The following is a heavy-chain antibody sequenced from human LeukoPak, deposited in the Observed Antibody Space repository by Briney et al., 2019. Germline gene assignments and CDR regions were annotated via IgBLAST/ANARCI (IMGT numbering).Heavy chain of an antibody. V-gene: IGHV1-69*05. CDR2: IIPIFGTA. J-gene: IGHJ4*02. CDR3: AREPYGGNPNFDY. D-gene: IGHD4-23*01. CDR1: GGTFSSYA. Sequence: SVKVSCKASGGTFSSYAISWVRQAPGLGLEWMGRIIPIFGTANYAQKFQRRVTITTDESTSTAYMELSSLRSEDTAVYYCAREPYGGNPNFDYWGQGTLVTVSS.